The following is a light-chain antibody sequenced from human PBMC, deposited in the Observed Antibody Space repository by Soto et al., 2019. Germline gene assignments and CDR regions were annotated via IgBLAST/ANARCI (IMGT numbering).Light chain of an antibody. V-gene: IGLV2-14*01. CDR2: EVT. J-gene: IGLJ1*01. CDR3: SSYASGSIYV. CDR1: SFDVGGFNS. Sequence: QSVLTQPASVPGSPGQSISISCTGTSFDVGGFNSVSWYQQHPGKVPKLMIFEVTNRPAGISSRFSGSKSGNTASLSISGLQAEDEADYYCSSYASGSIYVFGTGTKVTVL.